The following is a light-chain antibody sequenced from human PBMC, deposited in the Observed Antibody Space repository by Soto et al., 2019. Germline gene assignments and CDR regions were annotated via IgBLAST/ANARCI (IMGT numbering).Light chain of an antibody. CDR1: TSNIGSNI. J-gene: IGLJ3*02. V-gene: IGLV1-44*01. CDR3: AAWDDTLNGLV. Sequence: QSVLTQPPSASGTPGQRISISCSGRTSNIGSNIVAWYQHLPGTAPKLLIYTNNQRPSGVPDRFFGSKSGSSASLAISGRQPHDESDYYCAAWDDTLNGLVFGGGTKLTVL. CDR2: TNN.